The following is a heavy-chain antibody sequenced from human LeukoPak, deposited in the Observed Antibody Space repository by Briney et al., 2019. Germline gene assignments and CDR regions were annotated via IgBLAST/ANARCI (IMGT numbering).Heavy chain of an antibody. CDR1: GFTFSSYA. Sequence: GGSLRLPCAASGFTFSSYAMHWVRQAPGKGLEWVAVISYDGSNKYYADSVKGRFTISRDNSKNTLYLQMNSLRAEDTAVYYCARENRGYCYFDYWGQGTLVTVSS. V-gene: IGHV3-30-3*01. CDR2: ISYDGSNK. CDR3: ARENRGYCYFDY. J-gene: IGHJ4*02. D-gene: IGHD3-10*01.